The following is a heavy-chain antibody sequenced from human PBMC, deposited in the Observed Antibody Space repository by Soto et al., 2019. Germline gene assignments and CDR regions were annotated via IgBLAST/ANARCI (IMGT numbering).Heavy chain of an antibody. CDR1: GFTFSSYA. Sequence: GGSLRLSCAASGFTFSSYAMGWVLQAPGKGLEWVSAISGSGGSTYYADSVKGRFTISRDNSKNTLYLQMNSLRAEDTAVYYCAKEGDYGNYYYYGMDVWGQGTTVTVSS. J-gene: IGHJ6*02. CDR2: ISGSGGST. CDR3: AKEGDYGNYYYYGMDV. V-gene: IGHV3-23*01. D-gene: IGHD4-17*01.